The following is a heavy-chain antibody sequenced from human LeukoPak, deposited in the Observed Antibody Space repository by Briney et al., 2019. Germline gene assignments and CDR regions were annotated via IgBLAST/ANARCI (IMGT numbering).Heavy chain of an antibody. CDR1: GFTFSSYN. J-gene: IGHJ6*03. V-gene: IGHV3-48*01. Sequence: GGSLRLSCAASGFTFSSYNTNWVRQAPGKGLEWVSYISSSSSTIYYADSVKGRFTISRDNAKNSLYLQMNSLRAEDTAVYYCARAPTYRGYMDVWGKGTTVTVSS. CDR2: ISSSSSTI. D-gene: IGHD4-11*01. CDR3: ARAPTYRGYMDV.